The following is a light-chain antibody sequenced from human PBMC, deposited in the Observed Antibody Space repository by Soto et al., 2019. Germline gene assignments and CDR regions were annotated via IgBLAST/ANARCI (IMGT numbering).Light chain of an antibody. CDR1: QHIRDF. Sequence: IQMTQSPSMVSASVGDKVIITCRASQHIRDFLAWYQQRPGKAPELLIYKASHLQTGIPSRFSGPGFGTEFTRTSTTLQPDELAAYYWEHYDHYPWAFGQGTKVEV. V-gene: IGKV1-5*03. J-gene: IGKJ1*01. CDR3: EHYDHYPWA. CDR2: KAS.